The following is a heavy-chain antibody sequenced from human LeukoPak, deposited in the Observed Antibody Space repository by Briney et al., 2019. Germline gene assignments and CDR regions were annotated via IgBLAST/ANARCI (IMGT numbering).Heavy chain of an antibody. D-gene: IGHD3-3*01. CDR3: ARSITIFGVVAQTRFFDY. Sequence: PSETLSLTCTVSGGSISSYYWSWIRQPPGKGLEWIGYIYYSGSTNYNPSLESRVTISVDTSKNQFSLKLSSVTAADTAVYYCARSITIFGVVAQTRFFDYWGQGTLVTVSS. J-gene: IGHJ4*02. CDR1: GGSISSYY. CDR2: IYYSGST. V-gene: IGHV4-59*01.